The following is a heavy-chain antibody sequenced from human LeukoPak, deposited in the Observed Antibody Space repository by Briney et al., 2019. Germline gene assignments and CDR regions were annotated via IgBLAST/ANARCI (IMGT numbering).Heavy chain of an antibody. CDR2: IRYDGSNK. Sequence: PGGSLRLSCAASGFTFSSYGMHWVRQAPGKGLEWVAFIRYDGSNKYYADSVKRRFTISRDNSKHTLYLQMKTLRDEDTAVYDCANMGWRGRGVFDIWGQGTMVTVSS. D-gene: IGHD2-8*01. J-gene: IGHJ3*02. CDR1: GFTFSSYG. CDR3: ANMGWRGRGVFDI. V-gene: IGHV3-30*02.